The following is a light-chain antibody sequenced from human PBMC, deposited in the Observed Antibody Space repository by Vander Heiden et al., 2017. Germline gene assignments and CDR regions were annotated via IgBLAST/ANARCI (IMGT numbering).Light chain of an antibody. Sequence: SYELTQPLSVSVALGQTARITWGGNNIGSKNVHWYQQKPGQAPVLVIYRDSNRPSGIPERFSGSNSGNTATLTISRAQAGDEADYYCQVWDSSTGGVFGGGTKLTVL. CDR2: RDS. V-gene: IGLV3-9*01. CDR1: NIGSKN. J-gene: IGLJ2*01. CDR3: QVWDSSTGGV.